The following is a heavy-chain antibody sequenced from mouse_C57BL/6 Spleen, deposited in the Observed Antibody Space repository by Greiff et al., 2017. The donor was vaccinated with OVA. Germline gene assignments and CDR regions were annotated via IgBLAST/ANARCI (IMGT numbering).Heavy chain of an antibody. CDR3: ARAREDYGSLYFDG. J-gene: IGHJ1*03. Sequence: VQRVESGPGLVAPSQSLSITCTVSGFSLTSYGVSWVRQPPGKGLEWLGVIWGDGRTNDHSALISSLSISKDNSKSLVVLELNSLQTDDAATYYCARAREDYGSLYFDGWGTGTTVTVSS. D-gene: IGHD1-1*01. CDR2: IWGDGRT. CDR1: GFSLTSYG. V-gene: IGHV2-3*01.